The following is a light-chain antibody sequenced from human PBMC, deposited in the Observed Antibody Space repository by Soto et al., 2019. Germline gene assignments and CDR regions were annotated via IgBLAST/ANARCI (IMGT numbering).Light chain of an antibody. CDR1: QSINGW. J-gene: IGKJ1*01. CDR3: HQYHNFPRT. V-gene: IGKV1-5*03. Sequence: DIQLTQSPATLSASVGDRVTITCRASQSINGWLAWYQQKPGQAPNLLIYKASTFERGVPSRFSGSGSGTEFTLTVRSLQTDDFATYYCHQYHNFPRTFGQGPKVDIK. CDR2: KAS.